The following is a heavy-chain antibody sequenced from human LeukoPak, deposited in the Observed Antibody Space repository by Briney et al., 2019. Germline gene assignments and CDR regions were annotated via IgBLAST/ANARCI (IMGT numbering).Heavy chain of an antibody. J-gene: IGHJ4*02. CDR1: GGSFSGYY. Sequence: PSETLSLTCAVYGGSFSGYYWSWIRQPPGKGLEWIGEINHSGSTNYNPSLKSRVTISVDTSKNQFSLKLSSVTAADTAAYYCARLDYGDYQDYWGQGTLVTVSS. V-gene: IGHV4-34*01. CDR3: ARLDYGDYQDY. D-gene: IGHD4-17*01. CDR2: INHSGST.